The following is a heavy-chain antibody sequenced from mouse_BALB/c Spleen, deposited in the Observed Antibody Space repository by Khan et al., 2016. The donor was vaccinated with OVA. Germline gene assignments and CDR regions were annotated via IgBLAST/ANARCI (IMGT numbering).Heavy chain of an antibody. D-gene: IGHD2-10*02. Sequence: VRLQQSGPELVKPGASVKIPCKASGYTFTDYNIAWVKQSHGKSLEWIGDINPNIGYTIYNEKFKGKATLTVDKSSSTAYMELRSLTSEDTAVYYCTSSLYGMYGYWGQGTALTVSS. J-gene: IGHJ2*01. CDR2: INPNIGYT. CDR3: TSSLYGMYGY. CDR1: GYTFTDYN. V-gene: IGHV1-18*01.